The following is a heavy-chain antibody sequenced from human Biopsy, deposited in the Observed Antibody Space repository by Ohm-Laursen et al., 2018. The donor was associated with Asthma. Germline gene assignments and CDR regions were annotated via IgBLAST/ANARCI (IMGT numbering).Heavy chain of an antibody. Sequence: SLRLSCSAPGFTFSSYGMHWVRQAPGKGLEWVAVIWYDGSNKYYADSVKGRFTNSRDNSKNTLYLQMNSLRAEDTAVYYCARSIYDFWSGYYGMDVWGQGTTGTVSS. J-gene: IGHJ6*02. CDR1: GFTFSSYG. D-gene: IGHD3-3*01. V-gene: IGHV3-33*01. CDR3: ARSIYDFWSGYYGMDV. CDR2: IWYDGSNK.